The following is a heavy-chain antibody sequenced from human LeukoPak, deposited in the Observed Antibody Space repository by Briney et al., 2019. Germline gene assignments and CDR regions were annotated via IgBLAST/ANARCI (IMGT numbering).Heavy chain of an antibody. V-gene: IGHV3-30*04. Sequence: SGGSLRLSCAASGFTFSSYAMHWVRQAPGKGLEWVAVISYDGSNKYYADSVKGRFTISRDNSQNTLYLQMNSLRAEDTAVYYCATGFGFVRRQIDYWGQGTLVTVSS. CDR3: ATGFGFVRRQIDY. CDR1: GFTFSSYA. J-gene: IGHJ4*02. D-gene: IGHD3-3*01. CDR2: ISYDGSNK.